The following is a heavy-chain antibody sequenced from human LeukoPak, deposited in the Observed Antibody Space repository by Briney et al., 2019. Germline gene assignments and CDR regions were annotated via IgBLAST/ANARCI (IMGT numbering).Heavy chain of an antibody. CDR2: IYHSGST. D-gene: IGHD3-10*01. CDR3: ARDRSGITMVRGVMRFDP. J-gene: IGHJ5*02. Sequence: SETLSLTCTVSGGSISSGGYYWSWIRQPPGKGLEWIGYIYHSGSTYYNPSLKSRVTISVDRSKNQFSLKLSSVTAADTAVYYCARDRSGITMVRGVMRFDPWGQGTLVTVSS. V-gene: IGHV4-30-2*01. CDR1: GGSISSGGYY.